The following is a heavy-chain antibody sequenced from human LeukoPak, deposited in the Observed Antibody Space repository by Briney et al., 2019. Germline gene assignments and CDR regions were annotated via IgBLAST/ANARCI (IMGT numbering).Heavy chain of an antibody. Sequence: GRSLRLSCAASGFTFDDYAMHWVRQAPGKGLEWASGISWNSGSIYYADSVKGRFTISRDNAKNSLYLQMNSLRAEDTALYYCAKYMTTVIGAFDIWGQGTMVTVSS. CDR2: ISWNSGSI. CDR1: GFTFDDYA. V-gene: IGHV3-9*01. J-gene: IGHJ3*02. CDR3: AKYMTTVIGAFDI. D-gene: IGHD4-17*01.